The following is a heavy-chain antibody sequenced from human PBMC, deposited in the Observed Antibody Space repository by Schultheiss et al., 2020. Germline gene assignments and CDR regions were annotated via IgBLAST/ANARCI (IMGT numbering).Heavy chain of an antibody. Sequence: GGSLRLSCAASGFTFSSYAMHWVRQAPGKGLEWVAVISYDGSNKYYADSVKGRFTISRDNAKNSLHLQMNSLRAEDTAVYYCARDLRYCSGETCARAFDYWGQGKLVTVSS. V-gene: IGHV3-30*04. J-gene: IGHJ4*02. CDR1: GFTFSSYA. D-gene: IGHD2-15*01. CDR2: ISYDGSNK. CDR3: ARDLRYCSGETCARAFDY.